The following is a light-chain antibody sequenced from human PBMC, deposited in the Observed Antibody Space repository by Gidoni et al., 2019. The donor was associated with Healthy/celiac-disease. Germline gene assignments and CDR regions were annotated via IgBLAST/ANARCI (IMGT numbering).Light chain of an antibody. CDR2: GAS. V-gene: IGKV3-20*01. CDR3: QQYGSP. Sequence: EVVLTPSPGTLSLSPGESATLSCRASQSVSSSYLAWYQQKPGQAPRLLIYGASSRATGIPDRFSGSGSGTDFTLTISRLEPEDFAVYYCQQYGSPFGQGTKLEIK. CDR1: QSVSSSY. J-gene: IGKJ2*01.